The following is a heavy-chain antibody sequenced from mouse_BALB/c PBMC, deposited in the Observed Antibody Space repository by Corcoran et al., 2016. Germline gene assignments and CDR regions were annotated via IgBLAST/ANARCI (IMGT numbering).Heavy chain of an antibody. CDR1: GYTFTSYV. Sequence: EVQLQQSGPELVKPGASVKMSCKASGYTFTSYVMHWVKQKPGQGLEWIGYINPYNDGTKYNEKFKGKATLSSDKSSSTAYMELSSLTSEDSAVYYCARLYPGIAMDYWGQGTSVTVSS. J-gene: IGHJ4*01. CDR3: ARLYPGIAMDY. V-gene: IGHV1S136*01. CDR2: INPYNDGT.